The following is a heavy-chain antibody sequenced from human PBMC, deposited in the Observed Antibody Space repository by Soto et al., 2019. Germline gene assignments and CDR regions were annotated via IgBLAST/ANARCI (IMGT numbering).Heavy chain of an antibody. V-gene: IGHV3-33*01. CDR3: ARDQVRMGGRDV. J-gene: IGHJ6*02. CDR1: GFTFSSYG. CDR2: IWDDGSNK. D-gene: IGHD2-8*01. Sequence: RLSCEASGFTFSSYGMHWVRQAPGKGMEWVAVIWDDGSNKYYADYVKGRFTISRDNSKNTLYLQMNRLRAEDTAVYYCARDQVRMGGRDVWGQGTTVTVSS.